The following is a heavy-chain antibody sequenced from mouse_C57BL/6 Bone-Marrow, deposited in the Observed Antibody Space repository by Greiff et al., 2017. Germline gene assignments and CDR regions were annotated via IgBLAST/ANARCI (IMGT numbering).Heavy chain of an antibody. V-gene: IGHV1-82*01. CDR3: ARGGGWFAY. CDR1: GYAFSSSW. CDR2: IYPGDGDT. J-gene: IGHJ3*01. Sequence: QVQLKESGPELVKPGASVKISCKASGYAFSSSWMNWVKQRPGQGLEWIGRIYPGDGDTNYNGKFKGKATLTADKSSSTAYMQLSSLTSEDSAVYFCARGGGWFAYWGQGTLVTVSA.